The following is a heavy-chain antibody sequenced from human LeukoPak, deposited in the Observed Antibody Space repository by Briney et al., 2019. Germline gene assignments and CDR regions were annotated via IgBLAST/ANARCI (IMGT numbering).Heavy chain of an antibody. V-gene: IGHV3-23*01. CDR1: GFTFSSYA. Sequence: GGSLRLSCAASGFTFSSYAMSWVRQAPGKGLEWVSAISGSGGSTYYADSVKGRFTISRDNSKNTLYLQMNSLRAEDTAVYYCAKGYSSSWYERLSDYWGQGTLVTLSS. D-gene: IGHD6-13*01. CDR3: AKGYSSSWYERLSDY. J-gene: IGHJ4*02. CDR2: ISGSGGST.